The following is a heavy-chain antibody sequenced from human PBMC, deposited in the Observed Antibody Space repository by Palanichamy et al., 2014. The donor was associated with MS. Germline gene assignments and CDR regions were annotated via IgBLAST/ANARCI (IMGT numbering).Heavy chain of an antibody. V-gene: IGHV3-48*03. J-gene: IGHJ6*04. CDR2: ISSSGSTI. Sequence: EVQLVESGGGLVQPGGSLRLSCVGSGFTFSTYEMNWVRQAPGKGLEWVSYISSSGSTIYYADSVEGRFTISRDNAKNSLFLQMNSLRGEDTAVYYCTKVKALDVWGKGTTVTVSS. CDR1: GFTFSTYE. CDR3: TKVKALDV.